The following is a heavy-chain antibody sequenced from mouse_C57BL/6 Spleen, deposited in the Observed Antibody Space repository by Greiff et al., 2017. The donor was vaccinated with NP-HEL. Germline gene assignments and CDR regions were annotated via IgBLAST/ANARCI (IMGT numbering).Heavy chain of an antibody. V-gene: IGHV1-72*01. CDR1: GYTFTSYW. CDR3: ARGSYDYDGVWYAMDY. J-gene: IGHJ4*01. Sequence: QVQLKQPGAELVKPGASVKLSCKASGYTFTSYWMHWVKQRPGRGLEWIGRIDPNSGGTKYNEKFKSKATLTVDKPSSTAYMQLSSLTSEDSAVYYCARGSYDYDGVWYAMDYWGQGTSVTVSS. D-gene: IGHD2-4*01. CDR2: IDPNSGGT.